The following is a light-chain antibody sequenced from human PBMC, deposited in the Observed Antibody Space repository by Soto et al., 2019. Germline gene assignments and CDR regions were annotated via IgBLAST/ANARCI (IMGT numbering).Light chain of an antibody. CDR2: CAS. J-gene: IGKJ2*01. Sequence: EIVLTQSPGTLSLSPGERATLSCRASQSVSSSYLAWYKQKPGQAPRLLIYCASSRATGIPDRFSGSGSGTDFTLTITRLEPEDFAVYYCQPYGSSPQTFGQGTKLEIK. CDR1: QSVSSSY. V-gene: IGKV3-20*01. CDR3: QPYGSSPQT.